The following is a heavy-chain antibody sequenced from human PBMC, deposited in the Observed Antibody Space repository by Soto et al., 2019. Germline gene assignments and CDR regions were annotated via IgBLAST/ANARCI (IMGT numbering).Heavy chain of an antibody. CDR1: GYTFTSYG. Sequence: QVQLVQSGAEVKKPGASVKVSCKASGYTFTSYGISWVRQAPGQGLEWMGWISACNGNTNYAQKLQGRVTITTDTSTRTACMELRSLRSDDTAVYYCARDLLRYSSSWYGTPLTYNWFDPWGQGTLVTVSS. D-gene: IGHD6-13*01. CDR2: ISACNGNT. J-gene: IGHJ5*02. V-gene: IGHV1-18*04. CDR3: ARDLLRYSSSWYGTPLTYNWFDP.